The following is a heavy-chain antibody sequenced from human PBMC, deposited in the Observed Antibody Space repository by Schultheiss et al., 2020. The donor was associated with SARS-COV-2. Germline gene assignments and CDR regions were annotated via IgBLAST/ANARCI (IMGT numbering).Heavy chain of an antibody. V-gene: IGHV4-59*08. CDR1: GGSFSGYY. CDR2: IYYSGST. CDR3: ARHKYDFWSGYYTRNNWFDP. D-gene: IGHD3-3*01. J-gene: IGHJ5*02. Sequence: SETLSLTCAVYGGSFSGYYWGWIRQPPGKGLEWIGSIYYSGSTNYNPSLKSRVTISVDTSKNQFSLKLSSVTAADTAVYYCARHKYDFWSGYYTRNNWFDPWGQGTLVTVSS.